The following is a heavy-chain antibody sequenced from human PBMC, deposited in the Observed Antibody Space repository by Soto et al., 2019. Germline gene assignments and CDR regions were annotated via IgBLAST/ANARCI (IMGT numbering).Heavy chain of an antibody. D-gene: IGHD2-21*02. V-gene: IGHV1-3*01. CDR2: INAGNGNT. Sequence: ASVKVSCKASGYTFTSYAMHWVRQAPGQRPEWMGWINAGNGNTKYSQKFQGRVTITRDTSASTAYMELSSLRSEDTAVYYCARSIVVVTALDYWGQGTLVTVSS. CDR3: ARSIVVVTALDY. CDR1: GYTFTSYA. J-gene: IGHJ4*02.